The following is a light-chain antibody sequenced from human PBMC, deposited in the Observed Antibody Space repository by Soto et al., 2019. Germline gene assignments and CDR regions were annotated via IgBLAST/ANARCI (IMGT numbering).Light chain of an antibody. Sequence: QSVLTQPPSASGTPGQRVTISCSGSSSNIGSNTVNWYQQLPGTAPKLLIYSNYHRPSGVPDRFSGSKSGTSASLAISGLQSEDEADYYCAAWDDSLNGYVFGTGTKLTVL. CDR2: SNY. V-gene: IGLV1-44*01. J-gene: IGLJ1*01. CDR1: SSNIGSNT. CDR3: AAWDDSLNGYV.